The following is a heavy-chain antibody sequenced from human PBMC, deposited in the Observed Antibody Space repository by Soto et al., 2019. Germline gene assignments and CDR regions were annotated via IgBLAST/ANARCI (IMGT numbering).Heavy chain of an antibody. V-gene: IGHV4-39*01. D-gene: IGHD2-15*01. CDR3: ARHLRSRGGKPWFDP. CDR2: IYYSGST. CDR1: GGSISSSSYY. J-gene: IGHJ5*02. Sequence: SETLSLTCTVSGGSISSSSYYWGWIRQPPGKGLEWIGSIYYSGSTYYNPSLKSRVTISVDTSKNQFSLKLSSVTAADTAVYYCARHLRSRGGKPWFDPWGQGTLVTVSS.